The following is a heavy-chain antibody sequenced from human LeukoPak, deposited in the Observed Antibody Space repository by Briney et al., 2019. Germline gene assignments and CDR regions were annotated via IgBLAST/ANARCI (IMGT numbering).Heavy chain of an antibody. V-gene: IGHV3-7*01. CDR2: IKQDGSEK. D-gene: IGHD2-2*01. Sequence: PGGSLRLSCAASGFTFSSNWMSWVRQAPGKGLEWVANIKQDGSEKYYVDSVKGRFTISRDNAKNSLYLQMNSLRAEDTAVYYCARAGGELGYCSSTSCYLVPWGQGTLVTVSS. J-gene: IGHJ5*02. CDR3: ARAGGELGYCSSTSCYLVP. CDR1: GFTFSSNW.